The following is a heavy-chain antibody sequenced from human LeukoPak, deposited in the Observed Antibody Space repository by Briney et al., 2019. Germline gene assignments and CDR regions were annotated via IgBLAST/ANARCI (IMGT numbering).Heavy chain of an antibody. CDR3: AKADYYDSSGTADAFDI. J-gene: IGHJ3*02. CDR2: TXYRSKWYN. CDR1: GDSVSSNSAA. D-gene: IGHD3-22*01. Sequence: RSQTLSLTCAISGDSVSSNSAAWNWIRQXXXXXLEWLGRTXYRSKWYNDYAVSVKSRITINPDTSKNQFSLQLNSVTPEDTAVYYCAKADYYDSSGTADAFDIWGQGTMVTVSS. V-gene: IGHV6-1*01.